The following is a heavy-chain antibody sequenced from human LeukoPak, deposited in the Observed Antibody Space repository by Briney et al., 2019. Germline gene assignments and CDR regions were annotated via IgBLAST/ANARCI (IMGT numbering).Heavy chain of an antibody. CDR1: GFTFSSYA. Sequence: GGSLRPSCAASGFTFSSYAMSWVRQAPGKGLEWVSTISGNGGSTYYADSVKGRFTISRDNSKNTLYLQMNALRAEDTAVYYCAKDRGLCTNGVCYRDWGQGTLVTVSS. J-gene: IGHJ4*02. CDR3: AKDRGLCTNGVCYRD. D-gene: IGHD2-8*01. CDR2: ISGNGGST. V-gene: IGHV3-23*01.